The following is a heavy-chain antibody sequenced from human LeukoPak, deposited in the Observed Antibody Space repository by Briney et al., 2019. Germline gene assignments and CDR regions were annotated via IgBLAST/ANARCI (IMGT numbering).Heavy chain of an antibody. D-gene: IGHD2-8*01. CDR3: ARQASLMVYANDY. J-gene: IGHJ4*02. Sequence: PSETLSLTCTVSGGSISSSSYYWGWLRQPPGKGLEWIGSIYYSGSTYYNPSLKSRVTISVDTSKNQFSLKLSSVTAADTAVYYCARQASLMVYANDYWGQGTLVTVSS. CDR1: GGSISSSSYY. CDR2: IYYSGST. V-gene: IGHV4-39*01.